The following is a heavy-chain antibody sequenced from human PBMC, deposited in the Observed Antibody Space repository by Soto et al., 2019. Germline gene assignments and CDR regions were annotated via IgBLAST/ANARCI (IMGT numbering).Heavy chain of an antibody. J-gene: IGHJ1*01. D-gene: IGHD4-17*01. CDR2: ISSNGGST. CDR1: GLTFSSYA. CDR3: VKDPYDYGDYFLL. V-gene: IGHV3-64D*08. Sequence: PGGSLRLSCSASGLTFSSYAMHWVRQAPGKGLEYVSAISSNGGSTYYADSVKGRFTISRDNSKNTLYLQMSSLRAEDTAVYYCVKDPYDYGDYFLLWGQGTLVTVSS.